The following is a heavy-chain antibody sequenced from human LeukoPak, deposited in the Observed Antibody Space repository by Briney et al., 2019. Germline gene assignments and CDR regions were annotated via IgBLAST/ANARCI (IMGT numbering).Heavy chain of an antibody. CDR1: GGSVSSSNW. CDR2: INHSGST. CDR3: ARLVTMVRGVIKDY. Sequence: SETLSLTCTISGGSVSSSNWWGWIRQPPGKGLEWIGEINHSGSTNYNPSLKSRVTISVDTSKNQFSLKLSSVTAADTAVYYCARLVTMVRGVIKDYWGQGTLVTVSS. J-gene: IGHJ4*02. D-gene: IGHD3-10*01. V-gene: IGHV4-4*02.